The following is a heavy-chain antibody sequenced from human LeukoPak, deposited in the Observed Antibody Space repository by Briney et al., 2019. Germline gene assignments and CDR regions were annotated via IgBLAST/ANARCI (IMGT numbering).Heavy chain of an antibody. CDR3: ARDISGGPNDYSNYVDWFDP. CDR1: GGTFSSYA. V-gene: IGHV1-69*13. CDR2: IIPIFGTA. J-gene: IGHJ5*02. Sequence: SVKVSCKASGGTFSSYAISWVRQAPGQGLEWMGGIIPIFGTANYAQKFQGRVTITADESTSTAYMELSSLRSEDTAVYYCARDISGGPNDYSNYVDWFDPWGQGTLVTVSS. D-gene: IGHD4-11*01.